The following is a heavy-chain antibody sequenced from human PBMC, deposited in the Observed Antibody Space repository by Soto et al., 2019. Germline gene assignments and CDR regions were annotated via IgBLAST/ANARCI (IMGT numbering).Heavy chain of an antibody. CDR1: GGSISSSSYY. D-gene: IGHD2-15*01. Sequence: SETLSLTCTVSGGSISSSSYYWGWIRQPPGKGLEWIGSIYYSGSTYYNPSLKSRVTISVDTSKNQFSLKLSPVTAADTAVYYCARHTPAISISDHWGQGTLVTVSS. CDR2: IYYSGST. CDR3: ARHTPAISISDH. V-gene: IGHV4-39*01. J-gene: IGHJ4*02.